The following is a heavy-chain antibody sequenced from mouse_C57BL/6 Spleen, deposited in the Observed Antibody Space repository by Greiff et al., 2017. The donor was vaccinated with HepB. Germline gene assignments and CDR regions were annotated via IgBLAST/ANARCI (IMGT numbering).Heavy chain of an antibody. CDR1: GYTFTDYY. Sequence: QVQLQQSGAELVRPGASVKLSCKASGYTFTDYYINWVKQRPGQGLEWIARIYPGSGNTYYNEKFKGKATLTADKSSSTAYMQLSSLTSEDSAVYFCATCAYSNYGAWFAYWGQGTLVTVSA. J-gene: IGHJ3*01. CDR3: ATCAYSNYGAWFAY. CDR2: IYPGSGNT. V-gene: IGHV1-76*01. D-gene: IGHD2-5*01.